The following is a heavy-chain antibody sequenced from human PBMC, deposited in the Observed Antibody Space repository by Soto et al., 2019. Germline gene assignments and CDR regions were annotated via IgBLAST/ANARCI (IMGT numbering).Heavy chain of an antibody. CDR3: ASGNLDYDILTGLDY. V-gene: IGHV1-18*01. J-gene: IGHJ4*02. D-gene: IGHD3-9*01. CDR2: ISAYNGNT. Sequence: GASVKVSCKASGYTFTSYGISWVRQAPGQGLEWMGWISAYNGNTNYAQKLQGRVTTTTDTSTSTAYMELRSLRSDDTAVYYCASGNLDYDILTGLDYWGQGTLVTVSS. CDR1: GYTFTSYG.